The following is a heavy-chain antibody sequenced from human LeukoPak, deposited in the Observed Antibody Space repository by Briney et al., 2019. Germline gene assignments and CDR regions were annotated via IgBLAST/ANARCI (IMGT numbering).Heavy chain of an antibody. V-gene: IGHV4-38-2*01. J-gene: IGHJ6*04. Sequence: SETLSLTCGVSGFSISSGYCWGWIRQPPGKGLEWIGSIYHTGSAYYNPSLKSRVIISVDASKNQFSLKMNSVTAADTAVYYCARSHYVSGSQGGMDVWGKGTTVTVSS. CDR3: ARSHYVSGSQGGMDV. CDR2: IYHTGSA. D-gene: IGHD3-10*01. CDR1: GFSISSGYC.